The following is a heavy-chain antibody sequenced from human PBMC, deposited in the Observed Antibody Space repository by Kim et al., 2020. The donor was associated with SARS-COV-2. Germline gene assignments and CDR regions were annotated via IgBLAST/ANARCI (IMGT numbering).Heavy chain of an antibody. V-gene: IGHV7-4-1*02. CDR2: INTNTGNP. Sequence: ASVKVSCKASGYTFTSYAMNWVRQAPGQGLEWMGWINTNTGNPTYAQGFTGRFVFSLDTSVSTAYLQISSLKAEDTAVYYCVRDPAPYYDILTGYYGDFDYWGQGTLVTVSS. D-gene: IGHD3-9*01. CDR3: VRDPAPYYDILTGYYGDFDY. J-gene: IGHJ4*02. CDR1: GYTFTSYA.